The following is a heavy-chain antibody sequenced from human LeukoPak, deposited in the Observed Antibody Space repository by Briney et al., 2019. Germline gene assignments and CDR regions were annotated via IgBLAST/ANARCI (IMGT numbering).Heavy chain of an antibody. V-gene: IGHV3-64D*06. CDR1: GFTFSTYV. J-gene: IGHJ4*02. CDR2: ISSNGDNT. CDR3: VRGTGY. Sequence: GGSLRLSCSVSGFTFSTYVMHWVRQAPGKGLEYVSAISSNGDNTYYADSVKGRFTISRDNSKNTLYLLSSLRADDTAVYYRVRGTGYWGQGTLVTVSS.